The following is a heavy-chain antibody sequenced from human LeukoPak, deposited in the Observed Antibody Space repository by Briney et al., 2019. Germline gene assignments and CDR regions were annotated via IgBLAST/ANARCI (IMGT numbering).Heavy chain of an antibody. CDR1: GGSISRSYYY. V-gene: IGHV4-39*01. Sequence: SETLSLTCSVSGGSISRSYYYWGWIRQPPGKGLEWIGTIYYRGNTFYNPSLKSRVTISVDTSINHFSLTLTSLTAADTAVYFCSRHEHKALAGDTWGQGTLVTVSS. CDR3: SRHEHKALAGDT. CDR2: IYYRGNT. J-gene: IGHJ5*02. D-gene: IGHD6-19*01.